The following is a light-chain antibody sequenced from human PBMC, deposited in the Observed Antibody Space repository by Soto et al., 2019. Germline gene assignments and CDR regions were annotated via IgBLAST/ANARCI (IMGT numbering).Light chain of an antibody. CDR3: QQRLNWPPG. CDR1: QSVTNS. J-gene: IGKJ1*01. V-gene: IGKV3-11*01. Sequence: PGQRATLNRRASQSVTNSIAWYQPRPGQAPRPLLYDASNRATAVPARFSGSRSGTDFTLTISDLEPADFGLYYCQQRLNWPPGFGQGTKVDIK. CDR2: DAS.